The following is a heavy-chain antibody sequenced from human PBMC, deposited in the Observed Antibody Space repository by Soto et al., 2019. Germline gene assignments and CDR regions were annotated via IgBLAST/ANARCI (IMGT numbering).Heavy chain of an antibody. J-gene: IGHJ6*02. V-gene: IGHV4-31*03. D-gene: IGHD6-6*01. CDR2: IYYSGST. CDR3: ARDAYSSSSRGMDV. Sequence: SETLSLTCTVSGGSISSGGYYWSWIRQHPGKGLEWIGYIYYSGSTYYDPSLKSRVTISVDTSKNQFSLKLSSVTAADTAVYYCARDAYSSSSRGMDVWGQGTTVTVSS. CDR1: GGSISSGGYY.